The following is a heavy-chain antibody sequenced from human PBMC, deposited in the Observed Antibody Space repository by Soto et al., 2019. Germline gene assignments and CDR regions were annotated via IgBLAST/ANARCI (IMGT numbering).Heavy chain of an antibody. V-gene: IGHV4-4*02. CDR3: ARDTGWGLGY. Sequence: PWETLSPTSVDSGDPITSIYCRTWVRQPPGKGLEWIAEIYYSGGTSYNPSLKSRVTISMDKSKNQFSLNRTSVTAADTAMYYCARDTGWGLGYWGQGTLVTVSA. CDR1: GDPITSIYC. CDR2: IYYSGGT. D-gene: IGHD6-19*01. J-gene: IGHJ4*02.